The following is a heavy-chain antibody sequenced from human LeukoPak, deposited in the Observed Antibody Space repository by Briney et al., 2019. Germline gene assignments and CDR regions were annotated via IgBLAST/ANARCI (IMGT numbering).Heavy chain of an antibody. J-gene: IGHJ4*02. D-gene: IGHD2-8*01. V-gene: IGHV3-23*05. Sequence: PVGSLRLSCLAPRFTFSNYAMSWVRQAPGKGVEWVSGISIRCRTAYDADSVKGRFTISRDNFKNTLYLQMNSLRAEDTAVYYCAKRGCDTNGCPYYFDYWGQGTLVTVSS. CDR2: ISIRCRTA. CDR1: RFTFSNYA. CDR3: AKRGCDTNGCPYYFDY.